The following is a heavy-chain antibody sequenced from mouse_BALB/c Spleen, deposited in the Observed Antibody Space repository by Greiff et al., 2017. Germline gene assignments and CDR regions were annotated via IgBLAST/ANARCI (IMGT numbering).Heavy chain of an antibody. D-gene: IGHD2-1*01. V-gene: IGHV5-12-2*01. Sequence: EVKVVESGGGLVKPGGSLKLSCAASGFTFSSYTMSWVRQTPEKRLEWVAYISNGGGSTYYPDTVKGRFTISRDNAKNTLYLQMSSLKSEDTAMYYCARHDYGNYRYFDVWGAGTTVTVSS. CDR3: ARHDYGNYRYFDV. CDR2: ISNGGGST. CDR1: GFTFSSYT. J-gene: IGHJ1*01.